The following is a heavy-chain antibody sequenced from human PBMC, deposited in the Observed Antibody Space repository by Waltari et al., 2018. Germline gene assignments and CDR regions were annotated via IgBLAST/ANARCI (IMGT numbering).Heavy chain of an antibody. V-gene: IGHV4-61*02. CDR3: ARDHIADRFDWLFNYGYFDV. D-gene: IGHD3-9*01. Sequence: QVQLQESGPGLVQPSQTLSLTCTVSGASVTSDKSHLNWIRRPAGKGLEWLGRVSNTGFTSYNASLKSRVTISLDTSTNQISLNLNSVTAADTAVYYCARDHIADRFDWLFNYGYFDVWGRGTLVTVSS. CDR1: GASVTSDKSH. CDR2: VSNTGFT. J-gene: IGHJ2*01.